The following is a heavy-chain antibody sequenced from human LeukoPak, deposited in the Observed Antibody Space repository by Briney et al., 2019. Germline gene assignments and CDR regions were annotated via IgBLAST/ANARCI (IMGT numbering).Heavy chain of an antibody. V-gene: IGHV3-23*01. CDR1: GFTFNTYA. Sequence: GGSLRLSCAASGFTFNTYAMNWVRQAPGKGLEWVSVISVSGSSTYYADSVKGRFTISRDSSKSTLYLQMNSLRAEDTAIYYCAKNHDSNGYHTDDAFDIWGQGTMVTVSS. CDR2: ISVSGSST. J-gene: IGHJ3*02. CDR3: AKNHDSNGYHTDDAFDI. D-gene: IGHD3-22*01.